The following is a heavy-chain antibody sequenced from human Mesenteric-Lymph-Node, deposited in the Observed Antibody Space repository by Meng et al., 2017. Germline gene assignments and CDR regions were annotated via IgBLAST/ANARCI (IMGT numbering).Heavy chain of an antibody. D-gene: IGHD3-16*01. CDR3: AIYLFGAFDI. V-gene: IGHV5-51*01. J-gene: IGHJ3*02. CDR2: IYPGDSDT. Sequence: GESLKISCKGSGDTFTTSWIAWVRQMPGKGLEWMGIIYPGDSDTRYSPSFQGQVTISADKSISTAYLQWSSLKASDTAMYYCAIYLFGAFDIWGQGTMVTVSS. CDR1: GDTFTTSW.